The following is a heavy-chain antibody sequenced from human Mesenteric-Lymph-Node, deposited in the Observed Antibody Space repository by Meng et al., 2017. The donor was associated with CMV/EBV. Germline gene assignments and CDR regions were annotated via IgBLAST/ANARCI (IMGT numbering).Heavy chain of an antibody. CDR3: AKPHEDYYYDTSGAYGMDV. V-gene: IGHV3-23*01. CDR2: ISGSGGST. Sequence: GGSLRLSCAASGFTFSSYAMSWVRQAPGKGLEWVSAISGSGGSTYYADSVKGRFTISRDRLNNTVYLQMNSLRAEDTAVYYCAKPHEDYYYDTSGAYGMDVWGQGTTVTVSS. D-gene: IGHD3-22*01. CDR1: GFTFSSYA. J-gene: IGHJ6*02.